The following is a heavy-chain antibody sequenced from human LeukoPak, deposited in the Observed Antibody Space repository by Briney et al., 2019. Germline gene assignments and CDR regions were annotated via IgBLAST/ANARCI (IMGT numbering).Heavy chain of an antibody. D-gene: IGHD3-16*01. CDR1: GFTFSSYA. Sequence: GGSLRLSCAASGFTFSSYAMSWVRQAPGRGLEWVSGISGSGASTYHADSVKGRFTISRDNSKNTLYLQMNSLRAEDTAVYYCAKEPYYDYVQCFDYWGQGTLVTVSS. V-gene: IGHV3-23*01. CDR2: ISGSGAST. CDR3: AKEPYYDYVQCFDY. J-gene: IGHJ4*02.